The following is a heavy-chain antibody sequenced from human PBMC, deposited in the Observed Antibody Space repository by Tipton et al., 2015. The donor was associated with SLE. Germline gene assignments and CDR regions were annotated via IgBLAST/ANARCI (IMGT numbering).Heavy chain of an antibody. J-gene: IGHJ5*02. CDR2: IYHSGST. V-gene: IGHV4-4*02. CDR3: ASLTPYSSSWTDRASNWFDP. Sequence: TLSLTCAVYGGSISSSNWWSWVRQPPGKGLEWIGEIYHSGSTYYNPSLKSRVTISVDTSKNQFSLKLSSVTAADTAVYYCASLTPYSSSWTDRASNWFDPWGQGTLVTVSS. D-gene: IGHD6-13*01. CDR1: GGSISSSNW.